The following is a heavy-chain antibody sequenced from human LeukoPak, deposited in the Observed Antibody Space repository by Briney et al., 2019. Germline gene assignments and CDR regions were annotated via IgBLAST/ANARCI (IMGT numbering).Heavy chain of an antibody. CDR3: ARRSSGTHGMDV. J-gene: IGHJ6*02. D-gene: IGHD3-10*01. V-gene: IGHV3-33*01. CDR2: IWSDGSRK. Sequence: PGGSLRLSCAASGFIFSAYGMHWVRQAPGKGLEWLAVIWSDGSRKEYADSVKGRFTISRGNSKNTLSLQMSSLRGDDTAVYFCARRSSGTHGMDVWGPGATVIVS. CDR1: GFIFSAYG.